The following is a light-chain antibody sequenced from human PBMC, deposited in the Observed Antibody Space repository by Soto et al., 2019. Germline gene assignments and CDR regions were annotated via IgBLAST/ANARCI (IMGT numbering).Light chain of an antibody. V-gene: IGKV3-15*01. CDR2: GAS. J-gene: IGKJ5*01. CDR3: QQYDSSPIT. CDR1: QSVSSN. Sequence: EIVMTHSPATLSVSPGERATLSFSSSQSVSSNLAWYQQKPGQAPRLLIYGASTRATGIPASFSGSGSGTEFTLTISSLQSEDFAVYYCQQYDSSPITFGQGTRLEIK.